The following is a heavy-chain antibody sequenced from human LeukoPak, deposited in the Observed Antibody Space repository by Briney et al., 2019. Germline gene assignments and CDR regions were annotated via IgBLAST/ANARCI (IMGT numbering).Heavy chain of an antibody. D-gene: IGHD6-13*01. CDR1: GGTFSSYA. Sequence: ASVKVSCKASGGTFSSYAISWVRQAPGQGLEWMGRIIPIFGTANYAQKFQGRATITTDESTSTAYMELSSLRSEDTAVYYCARGGGSSSDFDYWGQGTLVTVSS. V-gene: IGHV1-69*05. CDR2: IIPIFGTA. CDR3: ARGGGSSSDFDY. J-gene: IGHJ4*02.